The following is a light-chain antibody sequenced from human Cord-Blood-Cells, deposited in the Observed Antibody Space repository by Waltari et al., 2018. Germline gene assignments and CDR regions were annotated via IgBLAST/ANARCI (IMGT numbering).Light chain of an antibody. CDR2: GAS. CDR1: QSVSSN. Sequence: EIVMTQSPATQSVSPGERATLSCRASQSVSSNLAWYQQKPGQAPRLLIYGASTRATGIPARFSGSWSGTEFTLTISSLQSEDFAVYYCQQYNNWPRTFGQGTKVEIK. J-gene: IGKJ1*01. V-gene: IGKV3-15*01. CDR3: QQYNNWPRT.